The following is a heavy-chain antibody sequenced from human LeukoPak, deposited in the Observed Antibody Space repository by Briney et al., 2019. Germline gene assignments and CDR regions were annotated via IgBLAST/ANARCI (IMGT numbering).Heavy chain of an antibody. D-gene: IGHD1-26*01. CDR3: ARGRVGATDFDY. CDR2: ISSSSSYI. CDR1: GFTFSSYS. J-gene: IGHJ4*02. Sequence: TGGFLRLSCAAPGFTFSSYSMNWVRQAPGKGLEWVSSISSSSSYIYYADSVKGRFTISRDNAKNSLYLQMNSLRAEDTAVYYCARGRVGATDFDYWGQGTLVTVSS. V-gene: IGHV3-21*01.